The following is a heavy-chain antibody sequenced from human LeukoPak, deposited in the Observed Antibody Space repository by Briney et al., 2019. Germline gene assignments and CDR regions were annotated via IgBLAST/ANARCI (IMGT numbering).Heavy chain of an antibody. J-gene: IGHJ4*02. Sequence: ASVTVSCKASGYTFTSYDINWVRQATGQGLEWMGWMNPNSGNTGYAQKLQGRVTITRNTSISPAYMELSSLRSEDTALYYCARGLMMPRWKITMIVVATRYYFDYWGQGTLVTVSS. CDR3: ARGLMMPRWKITMIVVATRYYFDY. CDR1: GYTFTSYD. CDR2: MNPNSGNT. D-gene: IGHD3-22*01. V-gene: IGHV1-8*03.